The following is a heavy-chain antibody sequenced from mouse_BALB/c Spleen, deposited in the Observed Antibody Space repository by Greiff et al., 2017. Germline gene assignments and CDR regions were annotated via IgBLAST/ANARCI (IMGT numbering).Heavy chain of an antibody. CDR3: ARGDGKGAMDY. CDR2: IDPSASYT. V-gene: IGHV1-69*02. CDR1: GYTFTSYW. D-gene: IGHD2-1*01. Sequence: QVQLQQPGAELVKPGASVKLSCKASGYTFTSYWMHWVKQRPGQGLEWIGEIDPSASYTNYNQKFKGKATLTVDKSASTAYMQLSSLTSEDSAVYYCARGDGKGAMDYWGQGTSVTVSS. J-gene: IGHJ4*01.